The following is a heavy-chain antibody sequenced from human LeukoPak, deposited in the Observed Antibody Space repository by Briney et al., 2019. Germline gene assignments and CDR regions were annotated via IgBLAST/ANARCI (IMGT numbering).Heavy chain of an antibody. J-gene: IGHJ4*02. D-gene: IGHD3-22*01. CDR3: AKDLGDSSGYYFGFDY. CDR2: ISGSGGST. Sequence: GGSLRLSCAASGFTFSSYAMSWVRQAPGKGLEWVSAISGSGGSTYYADSVKGRFTISRDNSKNTLYLQMNSLRAEDTAVYYCAKDLGDSSGYYFGFDYWGQGTLVTVSS. CDR1: GFTFSSYA. V-gene: IGHV3-23*01.